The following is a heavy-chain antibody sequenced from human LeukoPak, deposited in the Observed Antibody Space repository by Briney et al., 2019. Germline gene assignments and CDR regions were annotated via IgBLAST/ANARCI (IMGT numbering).Heavy chain of an antibody. V-gene: IGHV3-74*01. CDR3: LTVVETTIAAFDI. J-gene: IGHJ3*02. D-gene: IGHD1-26*01. Sequence: GGSLRLSCAASGFTFSNYWLHWVRQAPGKGLVWVSRIDANTKTTSYADSVKGRFTISTDNAKKTLYLQMNSLRVEDTAVYYCLTVVETTIAAFDIWGQGTMVTVSS. CDR1: GFTFSNYW. CDR2: IDANTKTT.